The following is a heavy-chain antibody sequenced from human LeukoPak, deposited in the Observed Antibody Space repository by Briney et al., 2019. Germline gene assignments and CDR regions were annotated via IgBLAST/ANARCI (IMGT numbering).Heavy chain of an antibody. Sequence: PSETLSLTCTVSGGSISSYYWSWIRQPPGKGLEWIGYIYYSGSTNYNPSLKSRVTISVDTSKNQFSLELSSVTAADTAVYYCARGPFTIFIGMDVWGQGTTVTVSS. CDR3: ARGPFTIFIGMDV. J-gene: IGHJ6*02. CDR2: IYYSGST. CDR1: GGSISSYY. V-gene: IGHV4-59*01. D-gene: IGHD3-3*01.